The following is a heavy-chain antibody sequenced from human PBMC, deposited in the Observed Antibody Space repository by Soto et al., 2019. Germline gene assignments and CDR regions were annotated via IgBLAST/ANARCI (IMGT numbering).Heavy chain of an antibody. D-gene: IGHD2-2*01. CDR1: GGSFSGYY. V-gene: IGHV4-34*01. CDR3: ARGYGTSQNDY. CDR2: INHSGST. J-gene: IGHJ4*02. Sequence: SETLSLTCAVYGGSFSGYYWSWIRQPPGKGLEWIGEINHSGSTNYNPSLKSRVTISVDTSKNQFSLKLSSVTAADTAVYYCARGYGTSQNDYWGQGTLVTVSS.